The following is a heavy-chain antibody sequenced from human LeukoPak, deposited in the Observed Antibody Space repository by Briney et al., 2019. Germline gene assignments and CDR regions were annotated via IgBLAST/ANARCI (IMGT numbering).Heavy chain of an antibody. V-gene: IGHV1-46*01. D-gene: IGHD3-22*01. CDR3: ARDLSSVEKDSSYYYDSSGDYFDY. CDR2: INPSGGST. Sequence: GASVKVSCKASGYTFTSYYMHWVRQAPGQGLEWMGIINPSGGSTSYAQKFQGRVTMTRDTSTSTVYMELSSLRSEDTAAYYCARDLSSVEKDSSYYYDSSGDYFDYWGQGTLVTVSS. J-gene: IGHJ4*02. CDR1: GYTFTSYY.